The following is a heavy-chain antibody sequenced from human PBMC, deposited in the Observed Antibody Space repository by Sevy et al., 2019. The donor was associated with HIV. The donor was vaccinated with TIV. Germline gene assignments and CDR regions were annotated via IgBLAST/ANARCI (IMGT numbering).Heavy chain of an antibody. D-gene: IGHD6-19*01. CDR2: ISGSGGST. CDR3: AKESSGWYFDY. V-gene: IGHV3-23*01. CDR1: GFTFSSYA. J-gene: IGHJ4*02. Sequence: GGSLRLSCAASGFTFSSYAMSWVRQAPGKGLEWVSAISGSGGSTYYADSVKGRFPISRNNSKNTLYLQMNSLRGEDTAVYYCAKESSGWYFDYWGQGTLVTVSS.